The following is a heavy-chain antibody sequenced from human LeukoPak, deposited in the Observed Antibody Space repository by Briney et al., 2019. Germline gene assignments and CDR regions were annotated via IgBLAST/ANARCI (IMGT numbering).Heavy chain of an antibody. V-gene: IGHV3-23*01. D-gene: IGHD3-10*02. Sequence: GGSLRLSCAASGFTFSSYAMTWVRQAPGKGLEWVSTISGTGATTFYADSVKGRFTISRDNSKNTLYLQMNSLRAEDTAVYYCARDYVSSGGKVYYYYMDVWGKGTTVTVSS. J-gene: IGHJ6*03. CDR2: ISGTGATT. CDR3: ARDYVSSGGKVYYYYMDV. CDR1: GFTFSSYA.